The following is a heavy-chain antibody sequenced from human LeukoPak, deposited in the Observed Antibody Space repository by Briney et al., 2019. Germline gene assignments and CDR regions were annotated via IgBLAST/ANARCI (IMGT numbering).Heavy chain of an antibody. D-gene: IGHD2-21*02. CDR3: ARTRLRGDPFDD. J-gene: IGHJ4*02. CDR1: GDSLSSGGYY. V-gene: IGHV4-31*03. Sequence: SQTLSLTCTVSGDSLSSGGYYWSWIRQHPGKGLEWIGYIFSTGNTYYNPSLKSRLTISVDTSKNRFSLQLSFVTAADTAVYYCARTRLRGDPFDDWGQGTLVTVSS. CDR2: IFSTGNT.